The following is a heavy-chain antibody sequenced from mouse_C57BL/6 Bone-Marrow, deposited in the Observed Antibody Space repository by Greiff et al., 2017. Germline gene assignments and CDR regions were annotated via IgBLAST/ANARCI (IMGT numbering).Heavy chain of an antibody. CDR2: IYPRSGNT. CDR3: AGKGPWYSY. V-gene: IGHV1-81*01. Sequence: VQLQQSGAELARPGASVKLSCKASGYTFTSYGISWVKQRTGQGLEWIGEIYPRSGNTYYNEKFKGKATLTADKSSSTAYMELRSLTSEDSAVYFWAGKGPWYSYWGQGTLVTVSA. CDR1: GYTFTSYG. J-gene: IGHJ3*01.